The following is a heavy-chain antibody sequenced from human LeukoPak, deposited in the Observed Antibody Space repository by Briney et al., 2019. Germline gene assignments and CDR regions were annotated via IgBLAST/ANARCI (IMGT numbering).Heavy chain of an antibody. CDR1: SGSISSYY. CDR2: IYYSGST. J-gene: IGHJ6*02. D-gene: IGHD2-2*01. V-gene: IGHV4-59*01. Sequence: SETLSLTCTVSSGSISSYYWSWIRQPPGKGLEWIGYIYYSGSTNYNPSLKSRVTISVDTSKNQFSLKLSSVTAADTAVYYCARSPIVVVPAAKAYYYYGMDVWGQGTTVTVSS. CDR3: ARSPIVVVPAAKAYYYYGMDV.